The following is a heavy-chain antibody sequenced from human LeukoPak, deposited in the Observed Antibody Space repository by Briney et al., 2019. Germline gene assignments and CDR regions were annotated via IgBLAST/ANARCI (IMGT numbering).Heavy chain of an antibody. CDR1: GGSISSSSYY. J-gene: IGHJ4*02. V-gene: IGHV4-39*07. D-gene: IGHD3-10*01. CDR2: IYYSGST. CDR3: ARVGSYGSGGYYNDGFDY. Sequence: SETLSLTCTVSGGSISSSSYYWGWIRQPPGKGLEWIGSIYYSGSTYYNPSLKSRVTISVDTSKNQFSLKLSSVTAADTAVYYCARVGSYGSGGYYNDGFDYWGQGTLVTVSS.